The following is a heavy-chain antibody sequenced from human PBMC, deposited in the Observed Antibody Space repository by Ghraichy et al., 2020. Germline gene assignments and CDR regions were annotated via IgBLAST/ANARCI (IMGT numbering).Heavy chain of an antibody. Sequence: LSLTCAASGFTFSSYGMHWVRQAPGKGLEWVAVISYDGSNKYYADSVKGRFTISRDNSKNTLYLQMNSLRAEDTAVYYCAKDLDCGGDCWPLPYYYYYYGMDVWGQGTTVTVSS. CDR1: GFTFSSYG. V-gene: IGHV3-30*18. CDR3: AKDLDCGGDCWPLPYYYYYYGMDV. J-gene: IGHJ6*02. D-gene: IGHD2-21*02. CDR2: ISYDGSNK.